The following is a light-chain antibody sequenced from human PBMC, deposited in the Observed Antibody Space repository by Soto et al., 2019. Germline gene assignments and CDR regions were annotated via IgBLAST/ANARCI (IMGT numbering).Light chain of an antibody. J-gene: IGKJ4*01. CDR2: GAS. CDR3: QQYGSSPLN. Sequence: EIVLTQSPGTLSLSPGERATLSCRASQSVSSSYLAWYQQKPGQAPRLLIYGASSRATGIPDRFSGSGSGTDFTLTISRLEPEDFAVYSCQQYGSSPLNFGGGTKV. V-gene: IGKV3-20*01. CDR1: QSVSSSY.